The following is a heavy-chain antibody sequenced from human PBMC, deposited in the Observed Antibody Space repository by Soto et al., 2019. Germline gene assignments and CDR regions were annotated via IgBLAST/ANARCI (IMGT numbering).Heavy chain of an antibody. V-gene: IGHV1-18*01. D-gene: IGHD3-16*01. Sequence: QVQLAQSANEVKKPGASVRVSCKAAGYTFIRYGIAWVRQAPGQGLEWMGWISPYNDYTVYAQKFQGRVSMTADTCTRTVYMNMRGLKSDDTAVYYCARGGYYDNSWGKLSHYGLDVWGQGTSVSVSS. CDR1: GYTFIRYG. CDR2: ISPYNDYT. CDR3: ARGGYYDNSWGKLSHYGLDV. J-gene: IGHJ6*02.